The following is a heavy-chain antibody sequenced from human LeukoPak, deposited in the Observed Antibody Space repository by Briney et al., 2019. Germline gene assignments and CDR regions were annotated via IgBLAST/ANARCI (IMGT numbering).Heavy chain of an antibody. V-gene: IGHV1-18*01. CDR1: GYTFTSYG. CDR3: ARVGRGAYCGGDCYYWFDP. Sequence: ASVKVSCKASGYTFTSYGISRVRQAPGQGLEWMGWISAYNGNTNYAQKLQGRVTMTTDTSTSTAYMELRSLRSDDTAVYYCARVGRGAYCGGDCYYWFDPWGQGTLVTVSS. D-gene: IGHD2-21*02. J-gene: IGHJ5*02. CDR2: ISAYNGNT.